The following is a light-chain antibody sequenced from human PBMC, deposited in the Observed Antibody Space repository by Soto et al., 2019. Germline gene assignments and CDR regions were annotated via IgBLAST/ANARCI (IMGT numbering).Light chain of an antibody. CDR1: QSITNSK. Sequence: DIQMTQSPSTLSASVGDRVTITCRASQSITNSKLAWYQQKPGKATKVVFYKASSLQSGVPSRFSGSRSGTEFTRTIRSLQPDDFATYYCQHYRSYPLTFGGGTKMEIK. CDR2: KAS. CDR3: QHYRSYPLT. J-gene: IGKJ4*01. V-gene: IGKV1-5*03.